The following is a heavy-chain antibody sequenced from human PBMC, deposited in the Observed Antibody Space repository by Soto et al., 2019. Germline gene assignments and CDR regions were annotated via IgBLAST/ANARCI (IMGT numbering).Heavy chain of an antibody. CDR1: GYTFTSYY. Sequence: GASVKVSCKASGYTFTSYYMHWVRQAPGQGLEWMGIINPSGYGTSYAQKFQGRVTMTRDTSTTTFYMDLSSLRSEDTAVYFCARDAVVVQSALYYFDYWGQGTLVTVSS. J-gene: IGHJ4*02. CDR2: INPSGYGT. V-gene: IGHV1-46*01. CDR3: ARDAVVVQSALYYFDY. D-gene: IGHD2-2*01.